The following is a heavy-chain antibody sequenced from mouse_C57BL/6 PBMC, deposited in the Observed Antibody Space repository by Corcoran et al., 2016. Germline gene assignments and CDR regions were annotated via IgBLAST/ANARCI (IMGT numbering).Heavy chain of an antibody. J-gene: IGHJ3*01. CDR1: GYSITSGYY. V-gene: IGHV3-6*01. D-gene: IGHD2-2*01. CDR3: ARYYGYDPWFAY. Sequence: DVQLQESGPGLVKPSQSLSLTCSVTGYSITSGYYWNWIRQFPGNKLEWMGYISYDGSNNYNPSLKNRISITRDRSKNQFFLKLNSVTTEDTATYYCARYYGYDPWFAYWGQGTLVTVSA. CDR2: ISYDGSN.